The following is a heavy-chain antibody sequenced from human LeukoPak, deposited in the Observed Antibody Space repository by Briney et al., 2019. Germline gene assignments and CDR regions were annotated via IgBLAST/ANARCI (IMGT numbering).Heavy chain of an antibody. CDR3: ARLVWQAWWFDP. V-gene: IGHV4-34*01. CDR1: GGSFSGYY. Sequence: SETLSLTCAVYGGSFSGYYWSWIRQPPGKGLEWIGEINHSGSTNYNPSLKSRVTISVDTSKNQFSLKLSSVTAADTAVYYCARLVWQAWWFDPWGQGTLVTISS. D-gene: IGHD3-16*01. CDR2: INHSGST. J-gene: IGHJ5*02.